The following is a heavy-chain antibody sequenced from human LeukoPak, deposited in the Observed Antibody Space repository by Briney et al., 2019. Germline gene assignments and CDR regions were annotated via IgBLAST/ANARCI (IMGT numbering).Heavy chain of an antibody. D-gene: IGHD1-1*01. Sequence: SETLSLTCTASGGSISSGGYYWSWIRQHPGKALEWIGYIYYSGSTYYNPSLKSRVTISVDTSKNQFSLKLSSVTAADTAVYYCARDRSYNWKVFAFDIWGQGTMVTVSS. CDR1: GGSISSGGYY. V-gene: IGHV4-31*03. CDR2: IYYSGST. J-gene: IGHJ3*02. CDR3: ARDRSYNWKVFAFDI.